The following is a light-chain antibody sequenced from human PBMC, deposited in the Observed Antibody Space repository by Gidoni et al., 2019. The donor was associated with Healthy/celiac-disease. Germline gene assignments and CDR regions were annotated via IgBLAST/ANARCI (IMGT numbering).Light chain of an antibody. CDR3: QQYGSSPPT. V-gene: IGKV3-20*01. CDR2: GAS. Sequence: EIVLSQSPGPLSLSPGERATLACRASQSVSSSYLAWYQQKPGQAPRLRIYGASSRATGIPDRFSGSGSGTDFTLTISRLEPEDFAVYYCQQYGSSPPTFXXXTKVEIK. CDR1: QSVSSSY. J-gene: IGKJ1*01.